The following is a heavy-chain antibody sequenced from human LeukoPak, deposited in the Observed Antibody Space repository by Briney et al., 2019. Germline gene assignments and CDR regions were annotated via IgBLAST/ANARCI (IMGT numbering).Heavy chain of an antibody. J-gene: IGHJ4*02. D-gene: IGHD6-19*01. V-gene: IGHV3-30*02. Sequence: GGSLRLSCAASGFTFSNYGMHWVRQAPGKGLEWVAFIRYDESNKYYADSVKGRFTISRDISKNTLYLQMNSLRAEDTAVYYCAKSYSRGAWLGWDWGQGTLVTVSS. CDR2: IRYDESNK. CDR1: GFTFSNYG. CDR3: AKSYSRGAWLGWD.